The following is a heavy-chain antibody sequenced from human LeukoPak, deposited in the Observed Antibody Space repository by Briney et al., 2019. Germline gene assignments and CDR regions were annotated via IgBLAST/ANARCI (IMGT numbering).Heavy chain of an antibody. D-gene: IGHD4-11*01. CDR2: IKQDGSEK. V-gene: IGHV3-7*01. J-gene: IGHJ6*03. CDR1: GFTFSSYW. Sequence: PGGSLRLSCAASGFTFSSYWMSWVRQAPGKGLEWVANIKQDGSEKYYVDSVKGRFTISRDNAKNSLYLQMNSLRAEDTAVYYCARETVTTVSYYMDVWGKGTTVTVSS. CDR3: ARETVTTVSYYMDV.